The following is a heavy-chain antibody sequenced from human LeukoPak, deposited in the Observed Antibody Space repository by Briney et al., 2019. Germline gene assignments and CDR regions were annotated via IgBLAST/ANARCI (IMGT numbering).Heavy chain of an antibody. CDR1: GFTFSSYW. J-gene: IGHJ6*02. V-gene: IGHV3-7*05. CDR3: ARWRDYGMDV. CDR2: IKQDGSER. Sequence: PGGSLRLSCAASGFTFSSYWMSWVRQAPGKGLEWVANIKQDGSERYYVDSVKGRFTISRDNAKNSLYLQLNSLRAEDTALYYCARWRDYGMDVWGQGTTVTVSS. D-gene: IGHD3-3*01.